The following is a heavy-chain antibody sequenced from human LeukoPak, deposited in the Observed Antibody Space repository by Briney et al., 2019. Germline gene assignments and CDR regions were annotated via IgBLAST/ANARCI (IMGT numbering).Heavy chain of an antibody. CDR3: ATEDGIRYCSGGNCYWTGTGREY. D-gene: IGHD2-15*01. CDR1: GVTFSSHA. CDR2: SIPMLGTI. J-gene: IGHJ4*02. Sequence: SVKVSCKASGVTFSSHAITWVRQAPGQGLEWMGRSIPMLGTIKYAQKLQDRLTITADKSTSTAYMELSSLRSEDTAIYYCATEDGIRYCSGGNCYWTGTGREYWGQGTQVTVSS. V-gene: IGHV1-69*06.